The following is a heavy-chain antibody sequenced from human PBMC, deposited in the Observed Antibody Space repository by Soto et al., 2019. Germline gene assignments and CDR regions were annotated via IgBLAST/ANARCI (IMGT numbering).Heavy chain of an antibody. D-gene: IGHD3-3*01. V-gene: IGHV3-23*01. CDR1: GFTFSSYA. CDR2: ISGSGGST. Sequence: GGSLRLSCAASGFTFSSYAMSWVRQAPGKGLEWVSAISGSGGSTYYADSVKGRFTISRDNSKNTLYLQMNSLRAEDTAVYYCAKGEGLFGVVVNWFDPWGQGTLVTVSS. J-gene: IGHJ5*02. CDR3: AKGEGLFGVVVNWFDP.